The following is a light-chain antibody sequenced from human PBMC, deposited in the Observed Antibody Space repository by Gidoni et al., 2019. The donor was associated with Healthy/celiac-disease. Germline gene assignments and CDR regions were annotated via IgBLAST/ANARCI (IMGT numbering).Light chain of an antibody. J-gene: IGKJ1*01. V-gene: IGKV1-39*01. CDR3: QQSYSTRCT. Sequence: DIQMTTSPSSLSASVGDRVTITCRASQSISSYLNWYQQKPGKAPKLLIYAASSLQSGVPSRFSGSGSGTDFTLTISSLQPEDFATYYCQQSYSTRCTFGQGTKVEIK. CDR2: AAS. CDR1: QSISSY.